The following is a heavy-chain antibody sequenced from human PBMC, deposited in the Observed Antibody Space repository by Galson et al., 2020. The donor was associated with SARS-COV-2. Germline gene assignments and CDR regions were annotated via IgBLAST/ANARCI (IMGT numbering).Heavy chain of an antibody. CDR1: GASISSSNYY. CDR2: IYHSGIT. V-gene: IGHV4-39*07. CDR3: ARDVDDSSGYLFLFGY. J-gene: IGHJ4*02. Sequence: SETLSLTCTVSGASISSSNYYWGWIRQPPGKGLEWIGSIYHSGITYYNPSLKSRVTISVDTSQNQFSLKMTSVTAADTAVYYCARDVDDSSGYLFLFGYWGQGTRVTVSS. D-gene: IGHD3-22*01.